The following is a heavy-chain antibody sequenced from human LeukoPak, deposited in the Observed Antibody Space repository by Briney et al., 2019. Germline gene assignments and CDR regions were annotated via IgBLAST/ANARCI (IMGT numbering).Heavy chain of an antibody. CDR3: ARGRWLQPWGYFDY. V-gene: IGHV1-69*13. D-gene: IGHD5-24*01. J-gene: IGHJ4*02. CDR2: IIPIFGTA. CDR1: GGTFSSYA. Sequence: SVKVSCKASGGTFSSYAISWVRQAPGQGLEWMGGIIPIFGTANYAQKFQGRVTITPDESTSTAYMELSSLRSEDTAVYYCARGRWLQPWGYFDYWGQGTLVTVSS.